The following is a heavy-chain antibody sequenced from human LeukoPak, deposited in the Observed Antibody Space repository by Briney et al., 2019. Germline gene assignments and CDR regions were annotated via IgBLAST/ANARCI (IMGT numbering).Heavy chain of an antibody. CDR2: INQDGREK. CDR3: AKGRDYGDY. CDR1: GFTFSSYW. J-gene: IGHJ4*02. Sequence: GGSLRLSCEVSGFTFSSYWMTWVRQAPGKGLQWVANINQDGREKYYMDSMKGRLTISRDNTENSVFLQMTSLRPEDTAMYFCAKGRDYGDYWGQGTLVAFSS. V-gene: IGHV3-7*01.